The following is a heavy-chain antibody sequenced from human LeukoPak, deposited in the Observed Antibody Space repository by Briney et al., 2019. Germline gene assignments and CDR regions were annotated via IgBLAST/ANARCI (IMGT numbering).Heavy chain of an antibody. CDR1: GYTFTSYD. CDR3: ACSSGWHYYYYYMDV. V-gene: IGHV1-8*03. D-gene: IGHD6-19*01. Sequence: ASVKVSCKASGYTFTSYDINWVRQATGQGLEWMGWMNPNSGNTGYAQKFQGRVTITRNTSISTAYMELSSLRSEDTAVYYCACSSGWHYYYYYMDVWGKGTTVTVSS. CDR2: MNPNSGNT. J-gene: IGHJ6*03.